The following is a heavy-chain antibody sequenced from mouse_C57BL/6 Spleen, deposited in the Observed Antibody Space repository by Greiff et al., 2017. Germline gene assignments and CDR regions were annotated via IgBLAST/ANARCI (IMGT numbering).Heavy chain of an antibody. D-gene: IGHD4-1*01. CDR3: ADGGWDGDWYFDV. Sequence: LQESGAELARPGASVKLSCKASGYTFTSYGISWVKQRTGQGLEWIGEIYPRSGNTYYNEKFKGKATLTADKSSSTAYMELRSLTSEDSAVYFCADGGWDGDWYFDVWGTGTTVTVSS. V-gene: IGHV1-81*01. CDR2: IYPRSGNT. CDR1: GYTFTSYG. J-gene: IGHJ1*03.